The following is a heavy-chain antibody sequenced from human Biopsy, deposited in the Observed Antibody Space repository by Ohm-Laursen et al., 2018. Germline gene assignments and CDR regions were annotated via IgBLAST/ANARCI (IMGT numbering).Heavy chain of an antibody. CDR2: INPHSGTT. CDR3: AKGQDLRGGAEYFQH. J-gene: IGHJ1*01. D-gene: IGHD2-15*01. V-gene: IGHV1-2*02. CDR1: GYTFTGQY. Sequence: SVKVSCKASGYTFTGQYLHWVRQVPGQGLEWMGWINPHSGTTKFAQDFQGSVTMTRDTSITTAYMELRRLRSDDTAVYYCAKGQDLRGGAEYFQHWGQGALVTVSS.